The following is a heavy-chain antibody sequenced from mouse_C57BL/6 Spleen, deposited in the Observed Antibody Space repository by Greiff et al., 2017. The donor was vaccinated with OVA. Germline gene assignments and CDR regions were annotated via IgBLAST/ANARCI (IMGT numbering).Heavy chain of an antibody. V-gene: IGHV5-17*01. J-gene: IGHJ3*01. CDR1: GFTFSDYG. CDR3: ARPLGQTWFAY. CDR2: ISSGSSTI. D-gene: IGHD4-1*01. Sequence: EVKLVESGGGLVKPGGSLKLSCAASGFTFSDYGMHWVRQAPEKGLEWVAYISSGSSTIYYADTVKGRFTISRANAKNTLFLQMTSLRSEDAAMYYCARPLGQTWFAYWGQETLVTVSA.